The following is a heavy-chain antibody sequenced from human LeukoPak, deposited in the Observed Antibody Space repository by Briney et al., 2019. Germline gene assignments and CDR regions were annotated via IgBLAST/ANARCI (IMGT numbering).Heavy chain of an antibody. D-gene: IGHD4-23*01. CDR3: ASLRYGGNSYYFDY. J-gene: IGHJ4*02. Sequence: ASVKVSCKASGGTFSSYAISWVRQAPGQGLEWMGGIIPIFGTANYAQKFQGRVTITADESTGTAYMELSSLRSEDTAVYYCASLRYGGNSYYFDYWGQGTLVTVSS. CDR2: IIPIFGTA. CDR1: GGTFSSYA. V-gene: IGHV1-69*13.